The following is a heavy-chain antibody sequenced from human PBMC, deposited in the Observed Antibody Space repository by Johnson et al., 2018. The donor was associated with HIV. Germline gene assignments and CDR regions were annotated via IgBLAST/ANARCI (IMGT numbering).Heavy chain of an antibody. CDR1: GFNFDDYG. CDR2: INWNGAST. D-gene: IGHD6-19*01. J-gene: IGHJ3*01. V-gene: IGHV3-20*04. Sequence: VQLVESGGSVVRPGGSLRLSCAASGFNFDDYGMSWVRQAPGKGLEWVSGINWNGASTGYADSVKGRFTVSRDNANNSLSLQMNSLRAEDTALYYCARDHMGPVNRRVQWLVPRGFDFWGQGTMVTVAS. CDR3: ARDHMGPVNRRVQWLVPRGFDF.